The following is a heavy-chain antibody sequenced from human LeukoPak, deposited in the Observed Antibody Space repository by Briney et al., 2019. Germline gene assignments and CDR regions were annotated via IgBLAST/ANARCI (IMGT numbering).Heavy chain of an antibody. Sequence: SETLSLTCTVSGGSISSSSYYWGWIRQPPGKGLEWIGSIYYSGSTYYNPSLKSRVTISVDTSKNQFSLKLSSVTAADTAVYYCARHPISIAAAGKGRYNWFDPWGQGALDTVSS. D-gene: IGHD6-13*01. CDR2: IYYSGST. CDR3: ARHPISIAAAGKGRYNWFDP. CDR1: GGSISSSSYY. J-gene: IGHJ5*02. V-gene: IGHV4-39*01.